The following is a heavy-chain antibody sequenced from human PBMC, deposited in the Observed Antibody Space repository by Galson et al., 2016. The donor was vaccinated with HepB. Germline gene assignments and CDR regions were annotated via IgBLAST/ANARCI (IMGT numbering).Heavy chain of an antibody. J-gene: IGHJ6*02. CDR1: GGSISSHY. CDR3: ARGASRAAAGIIGYYYYGMDV. V-gene: IGHV4-59*11. Sequence: SETLSLTCTVSGGSISSHYWSWIRQPPGKGLEWIGYIYYSGRTNYNPSLKSRVTISVDTSKNQFSLKLSSVTAADTAVYYCARGASRAAAGIIGYYYYGMDVWGQGTTVTVSS. CDR2: IYYSGRT. D-gene: IGHD6-13*01.